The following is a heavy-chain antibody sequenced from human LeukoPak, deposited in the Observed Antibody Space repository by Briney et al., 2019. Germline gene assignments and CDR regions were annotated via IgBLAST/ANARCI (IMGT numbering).Heavy chain of an antibody. D-gene: IGHD6-19*01. V-gene: IGHV3-30-3*01. Sequence: PGRSLRLSCAASGFTFSSYAMHWVRQAPGKGLEWVAVISYDGSNKYYADSVKGRFTISRDNSKNTLYLQMNSLRAEDTAVYYCARDRGYSSGCFDYWGQGTLVTVSS. J-gene: IGHJ4*02. CDR1: GFTFSSYA. CDR2: ISYDGSNK. CDR3: ARDRGYSSGCFDY.